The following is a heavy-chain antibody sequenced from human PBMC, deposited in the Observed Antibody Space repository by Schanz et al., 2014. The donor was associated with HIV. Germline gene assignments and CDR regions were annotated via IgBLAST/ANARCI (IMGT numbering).Heavy chain of an antibody. Sequence: QVQLVQSGTEVQKPGSSVKVSCNPSEGTFRHFGLSWVRPAPGQGLEWMGGMPSMSGTPTYAQKFQGRVTISADESSNTAYLDLPSLTSEDTAVYFCARSLGGVEDSWGQGTLVYVSS. CDR2: MPSMSGTP. CDR3: ARSLGGVEDS. V-gene: IGHV1-69*01. CDR1: EGTFRHFG. J-gene: IGHJ4*02. D-gene: IGHD3-16*01.